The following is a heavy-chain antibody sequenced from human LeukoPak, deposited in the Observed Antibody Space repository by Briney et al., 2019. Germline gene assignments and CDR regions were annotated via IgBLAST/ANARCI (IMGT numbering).Heavy chain of an antibody. CDR3: ANSLVGATALDY. CDR1: GGSISSGSYY. D-gene: IGHD1-26*01. Sequence: SQTLSLTCTVSGGSISSGSYYWSWIRQPAGKGLEWIGRIYTSGSTNYNPSLKSRVTISVDTSKNQFSLKLSSVTAVDTAVYYCANSLVGATALDYWGQGTLVTVSS. J-gene: IGHJ4*02. CDR2: IYTSGST. V-gene: IGHV4-61*02.